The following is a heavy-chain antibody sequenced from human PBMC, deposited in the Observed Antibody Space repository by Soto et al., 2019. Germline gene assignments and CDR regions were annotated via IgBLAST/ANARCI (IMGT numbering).Heavy chain of an antibody. Sequence: GGSLRLSCSASGFTFSEYSMHWVRQAPGKGLQYVSTISSDGDITYYADSVKGRFTISRDNSRNTLYLQMNSLRPEDTAVYYCVKVSTFYDILTGYYSTNFFDPWGQGTLVTVSS. J-gene: IGHJ5*02. V-gene: IGHV3-64D*06. CDR1: GFTFSEYS. CDR3: VKVSTFYDILTGYYSTNFFDP. D-gene: IGHD3-9*01. CDR2: ISSDGDIT.